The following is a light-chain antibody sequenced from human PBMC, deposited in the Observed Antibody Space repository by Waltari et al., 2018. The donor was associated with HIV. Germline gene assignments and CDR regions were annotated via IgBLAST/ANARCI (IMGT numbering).Light chain of an antibody. J-gene: IGLJ3*02. CDR1: SSDVGGYNY. CDR3: SSSRV. CDR2: EVS. V-gene: IGLV2-8*01. Sequence: QSALTQPPSASGSPGQPVTIPCTGTSSDVGGYNYVSWYQQHPGKAPNLMIYEVSTRPSGVPDRFSGSKSGNTASLTVSGLQAEDEADYYCSSSRVFGGGTKLTVL.